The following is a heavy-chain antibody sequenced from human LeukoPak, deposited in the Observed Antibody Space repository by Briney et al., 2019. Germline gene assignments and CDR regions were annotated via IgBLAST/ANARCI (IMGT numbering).Heavy chain of an antibody. V-gene: IGHV1-2*02. Sequence: VASVTVSFKASGYTFTVYYLHWVRQAPGQGLEWMGWINPNSGDTNYEQKFQGRVTMTRDTSISTAYMELSRLRSDDTAVYYCARDRGRAIEGSYYFDYWGQGTLVTVSS. CDR2: INPNSGDT. J-gene: IGHJ4*02. CDR1: GYTFTVYY. CDR3: ARDRGRAIEGSYYFDY. D-gene: IGHD3-10*01.